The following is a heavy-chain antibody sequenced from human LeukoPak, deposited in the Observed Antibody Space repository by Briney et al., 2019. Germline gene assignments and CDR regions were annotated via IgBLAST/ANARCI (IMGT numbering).Heavy chain of an antibody. J-gene: IGHJ4*02. CDR3: AKDHRYCSGGSCYGADY. V-gene: IGHV3-30*02. Sequence: PGGSLRLSCGASGFSSSSYGMNWVRQAPGKGLEWVAFIRYDGSNKYYADSVKGRFTISRDDSKNTLYLQMNSLRPEDTAVYYCAKDHRYCSGGSCYGADYWGQGTLVTVSS. CDR2: IRYDGSNK. CDR1: GFSSSSYG. D-gene: IGHD2-15*01.